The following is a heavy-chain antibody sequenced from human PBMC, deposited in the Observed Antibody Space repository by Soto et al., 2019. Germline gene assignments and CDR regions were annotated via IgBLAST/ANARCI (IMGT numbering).Heavy chain of an antibody. CDR2: IYYSGST. J-gene: IGHJ4*02. CDR1: GGSISSGCYY. V-gene: IGHV4-31*03. Sequence: QVQLQESGPGLVKPSQTLSLTCTVSGGSISSGCYYWSWIRQHQGKGLEWIGYIYYSGSTYYNPSLNSRSTLSVDTSKNLFSLKPSSVLARDTAVYYCARGDVPQPLCSGYRRTVYLDYWGQGTLVTVSS. D-gene: IGHD3-22*01. CDR3: ARGDVPQPLCSGYRRTVYLDY.